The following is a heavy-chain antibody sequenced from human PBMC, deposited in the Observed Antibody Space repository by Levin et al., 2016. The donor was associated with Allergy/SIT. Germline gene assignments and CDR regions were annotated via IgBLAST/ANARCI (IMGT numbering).Heavy chain of an antibody. V-gene: IGHV3-21*01. D-gene: IGHD6-19*01. CDR2: ISSSSSYI. Sequence: WIRQPPGKGLEWVSSISSSSSYIYYADSVKGRFTISRDNAKNSLYLQMNSLRAEDTAVYYCATTRSSGWYNWFDPWGQGTLVTVSS. J-gene: IGHJ5*02. CDR3: ATTRSSGWYNWFDP.